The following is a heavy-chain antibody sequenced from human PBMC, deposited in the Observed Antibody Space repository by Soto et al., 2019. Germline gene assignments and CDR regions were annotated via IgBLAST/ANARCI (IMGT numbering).Heavy chain of an antibody. CDR1: GFSLSTSGVG. V-gene: IGHV2-5*02. CDR2: IYWDDSK. CDR3: AHKGPEDWPLDY. D-gene: IGHD3-9*01. J-gene: IGHJ4*02. Sequence: QITLKESGPPLVRPTQTLTLTCAFSGFSLSTSGVGVGWIRQPPGKALEWLAVIYWDDSKHYSPSLRSRLTITNDTSKNQVVLTMTNMDPMDTGTSYCAHKGPEDWPLDYWGQGTLVTVSS.